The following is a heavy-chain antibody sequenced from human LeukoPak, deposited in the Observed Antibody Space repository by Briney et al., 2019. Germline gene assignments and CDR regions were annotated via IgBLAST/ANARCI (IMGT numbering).Heavy chain of an antibody. CDR2: SSGSGGET. V-gene: IGHV3-23*01. CDR3: VKDLKGVTTFGIYWYFDL. D-gene: IGHD4-17*01. J-gene: IGHJ2*01. Sequence: GGSLRLSCAASGFTFSTYAMGLVRQAPGKGLEWVSVSSGSGGETYYADSVKGRFTISKDNSKNTLYVQMNSLRPDDTAVYYCVKDLKGVTTFGIYWYFDLWGRGTLVTVSS. CDR1: GFTFSTYA.